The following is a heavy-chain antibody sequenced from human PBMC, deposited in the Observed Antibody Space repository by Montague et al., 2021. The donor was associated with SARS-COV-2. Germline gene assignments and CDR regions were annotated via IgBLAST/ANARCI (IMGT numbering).Heavy chain of an antibody. D-gene: IGHD3-10*01. Sequence: SETLSLICSVSGGSFDSDNFFWSWMREPPGMRLEWSGVISNGGKTFYNPSLKSRVTISVHTSRNQLSLNVKSVTAADTAVYYCARHRRYDAVTYYPDFWGQGILVTVSS. CDR3: ARHRRYDAVTYYPDF. CDR1: GGSFDSDNFF. CDR2: ISNGGKT. V-gene: IGHV4-39*01. J-gene: IGHJ4*02.